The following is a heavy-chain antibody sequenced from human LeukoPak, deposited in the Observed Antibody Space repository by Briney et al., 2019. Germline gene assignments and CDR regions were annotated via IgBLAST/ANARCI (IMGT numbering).Heavy chain of an antibody. CDR3: ATEVSSWYYFDY. D-gene: IGHD6-13*01. Sequence: ASVKVSCKVSGYTLTELSMHWVRQAPGKGLEGMGGFDPEDGETIYAQKFQGRVTMTEDTSTDIAYMELSSLRSEDTAVYYCATEVSSWYYFDYWGQGTLVTVSS. J-gene: IGHJ4*02. V-gene: IGHV1-24*01. CDR1: GYTLTELS. CDR2: FDPEDGET.